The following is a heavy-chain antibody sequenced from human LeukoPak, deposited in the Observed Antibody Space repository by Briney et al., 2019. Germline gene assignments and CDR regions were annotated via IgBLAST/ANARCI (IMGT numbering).Heavy chain of an antibody. J-gene: IGHJ4*02. CDR3: TTGRVGATPYFDY. D-gene: IGHD1-26*01. CDR2: ISSSSSYI. Sequence: GGSLRLSCTASGFTFGDYAMNWVRQTPGKGLEWVSSISSSSSYIYYADSVKGRFTISRDNAKISLYLQMSSLRVEDTAVYYCTTGRVGATPYFDYWGQGILVTVSS. CDR1: GFTFGDYA. V-gene: IGHV3-21*01.